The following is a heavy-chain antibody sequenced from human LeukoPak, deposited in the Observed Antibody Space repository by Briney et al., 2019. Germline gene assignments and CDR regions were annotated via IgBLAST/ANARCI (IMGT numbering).Heavy chain of an antibody. CDR2: ISSSSSYT. CDR3: ARVSSYDSRGYYATGPDDAFDI. V-gene: IGHV3-11*03. D-gene: IGHD3-22*01. CDR1: GFTFSDYY. J-gene: IGHJ3*02. Sequence: KPGGSLRLSCAASGFTFSDYYMSWIRQAPGKGLEWVSCISSSSSYTNYADSVKGRFTISRDNAKNSLYLQMNSLRAEDTAVYYCARVSSYDSRGYYATGPDDAFDIWGQGTMVTVSS.